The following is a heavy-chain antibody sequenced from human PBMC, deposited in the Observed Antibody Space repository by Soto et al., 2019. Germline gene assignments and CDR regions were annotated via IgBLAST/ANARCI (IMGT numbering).Heavy chain of an antibody. CDR2: IYYSGST. J-gene: IGHJ1*01. CDR3: ARCGGPGFSGS. V-gene: IGHV4-30-4*01. CDR1: GGSISSGDYY. Sequence: QVQLQESGPGLVKPSQTLSLTCTVSGGSISSGDYYWRWIRQPPGKGLEWIGYIYYSGSTYSTPSRKSRVTISVYNTKNQFSLKFSSVTVADTAVYYCARCGGPGFSGSWGQGTLVTVSS. D-gene: IGHD2-21*01.